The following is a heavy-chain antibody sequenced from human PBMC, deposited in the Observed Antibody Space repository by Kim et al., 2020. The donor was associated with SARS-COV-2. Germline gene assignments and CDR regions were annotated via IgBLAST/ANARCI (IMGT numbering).Heavy chain of an antibody. CDR2: IWSDGTSK. D-gene: IGHD2-2*01. Sequence: GGSLRLSCAASGFAFSNYGLHWVRQAPGKGLEWVAIIWSDGTSKFYGDSVKGRFTISRDNSKNTLYLQMSSLRVEDTAIYYCARWWLGYCSSATCPHSGNSAFDYWGQGSLFTVSS. CDR3: ARWWLGYCSSATCPHSGNSAFDY. CDR1: GFAFSNYG. V-gene: IGHV3-33*01. J-gene: IGHJ4*02.